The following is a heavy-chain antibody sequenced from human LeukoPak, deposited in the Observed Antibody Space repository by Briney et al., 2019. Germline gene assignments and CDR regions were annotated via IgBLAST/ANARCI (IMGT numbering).Heavy chain of an antibody. CDR3: ARATSDNILTGYYSP. D-gene: IGHD3-9*01. J-gene: IGHJ5*02. Sequence: GGSLRLSCAGTGFKFSDNAMHWVRQAPGKGLEWVAVISYDGSNQNYADSVKGRFIISRDNSDNTQFLQMNSLRAEDTAVYYCARATSDNILTGYYSPWGQGTLVTVSS. CDR1: GFKFSDNA. V-gene: IGHV3-33*08. CDR2: ISYDGSNQ.